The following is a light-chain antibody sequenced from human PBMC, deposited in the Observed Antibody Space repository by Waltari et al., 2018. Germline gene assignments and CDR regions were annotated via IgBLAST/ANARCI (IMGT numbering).Light chain of an antibody. CDR3: QAYDSSLSGPRYV. CDR1: SANIGAGSD. J-gene: IGLJ1*01. V-gene: IGLV1-40*01. CDR2: GNS. Sequence: QSVLTQPPSVSAAPGQRVTISCTGSSANIGAGSDVHWSQQLPGRAPTLLIFGNSNRPPGVSDRFSGSKSGTSASLAITGLQAADEADYYCQAYDSSLSGPRYVFGTGTTVTVL.